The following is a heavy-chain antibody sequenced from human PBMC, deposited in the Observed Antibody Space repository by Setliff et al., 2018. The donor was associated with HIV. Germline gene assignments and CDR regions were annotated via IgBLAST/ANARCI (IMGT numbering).Heavy chain of an antibody. CDR3: ARVQVGDPYYSYYYMDV. Sequence: WASVKVSCKASGYTFTNNGINWVRQAPGQGLEWMGWISGDNGNTNAQKLQGRVTMTTDTSTSTAYMELRNLRSDDTAVYYCARVQVGDPYYSYYYMDVWGEGTTVTVSS. CDR1: GYTFTNNG. J-gene: IGHJ6*03. V-gene: IGHV1-18*01. D-gene: IGHD2-8*02. CDR2: ISGDNGNT.